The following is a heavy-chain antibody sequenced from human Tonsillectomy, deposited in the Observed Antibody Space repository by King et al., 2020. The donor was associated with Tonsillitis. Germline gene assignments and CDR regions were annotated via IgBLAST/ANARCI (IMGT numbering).Heavy chain of an antibody. CDR3: ARGGMITFGGVIVQDAFDI. D-gene: IGHD3-16*02. Sequence: VQLQQWGAGLLKPSETLSLTCAVYGGSFSGYYWSWIRQPPGKGLEFIGEINHIGSTNYNPSLKGRVTISVDTSKNQFSLKLNSVTAADTAVYYCARGGMITFGGVIVQDAFDIWGQGTMVTVSS. V-gene: IGHV4-34*01. CDR2: INHIGST. CDR1: GGSFSGYY. J-gene: IGHJ3*02.